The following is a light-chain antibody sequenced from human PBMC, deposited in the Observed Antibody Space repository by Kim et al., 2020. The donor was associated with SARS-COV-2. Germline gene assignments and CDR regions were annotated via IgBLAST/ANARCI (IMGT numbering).Light chain of an antibody. Sequence: EIVLTQSPAILSLSPGERAPLPCRASQSVSSYLAWYQQKPGQAPRLLIYDASDRATGIPARFSGSGSGTDFTLTISSLGPEDFAVYYCQRRSNGPPSLSFGGGTKVDIK. V-gene: IGKV3-11*01. J-gene: IGKJ4*01. CDR1: QSVSSY. CDR2: DAS. CDR3: QRRSNGPPSLS.